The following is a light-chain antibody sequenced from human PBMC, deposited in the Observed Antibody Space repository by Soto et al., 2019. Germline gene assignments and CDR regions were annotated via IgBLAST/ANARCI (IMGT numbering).Light chain of an antibody. J-gene: IGKJ4*01. CDR2: GAS. Sequence: EIVMTQSPATLSVSPGERATLSCRASQSVSGNLAWYPQKPGQAPRLLLYGASTRATGIPARFIGSGSGTELALTISSRRTADCAVYDYQQYNTWPPLTFGGGTKVDIK. CDR3: QQYNTWPPLT. CDR1: QSVSGN. V-gene: IGKV3-15*01.